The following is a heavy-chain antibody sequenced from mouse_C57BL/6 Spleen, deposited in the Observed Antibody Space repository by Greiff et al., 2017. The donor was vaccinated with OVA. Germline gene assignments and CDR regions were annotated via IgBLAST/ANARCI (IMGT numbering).Heavy chain of an antibody. Sequence: QVQLQQPGAELVRPGSSVKLSCKASGYTFTSYWMHWVKQRPIQGLEWIGNIDPSDSETHYNQKFKDKATLTVDTASSTASMQLSSLTSEDSAVYYCARIYDGYYVAWFAYWGQGTLVTVSA. D-gene: IGHD2-3*01. CDR2: IDPSDSET. V-gene: IGHV1-52*01. J-gene: IGHJ3*01. CDR1: GYTFTSYW. CDR3: ARIYDGYYVAWFAY.